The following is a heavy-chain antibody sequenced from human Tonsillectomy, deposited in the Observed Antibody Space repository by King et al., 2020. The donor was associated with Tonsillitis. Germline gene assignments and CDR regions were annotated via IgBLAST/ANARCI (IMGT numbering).Heavy chain of an antibody. D-gene: IGHD6-13*01. Sequence: HVQLQESGPGLVKPSETLSLTCTVSGGSISSYYWSWIRQPPGKGLEWIGYIYYSGSTNYNPSLKSRVTISVDTSTNQFSLKLSSVTAADTAVYYCARDRLRGSSPIWGQGTMVTVSS. CDR3: ARDRLRGSSPI. V-gene: IGHV4-59*01. CDR2: IYYSGST. J-gene: IGHJ3*02. CDR1: GGSISSYY.